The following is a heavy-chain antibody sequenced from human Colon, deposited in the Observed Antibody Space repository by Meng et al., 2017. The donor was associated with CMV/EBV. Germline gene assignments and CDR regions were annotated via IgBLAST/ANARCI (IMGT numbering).Heavy chain of an antibody. CDR3: AKSLFGAGQLAYFDY. V-gene: IGHV3-23*01. J-gene: IGHJ4*02. CDR1: GFTFRTFA. CDR2: ISGSGTTT. D-gene: IGHD3-10*02. Sequence: GESLKISCAASGFTFRTFAMGWVRQVSGKGLEWVSGISGSGTTTYYADSVKGRFTISRDSSTNTLSLQMHSLRADDTAVYYCAKSLFGAGQLAYFDYWGQGTLVTV.